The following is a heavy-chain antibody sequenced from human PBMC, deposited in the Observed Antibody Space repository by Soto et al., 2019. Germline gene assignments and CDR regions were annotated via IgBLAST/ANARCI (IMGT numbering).Heavy chain of an antibody. D-gene: IGHD3-16*01. J-gene: IGHJ4*02. CDR1: GGSISSYY. V-gene: IGHV4-59*08. CDR2: IYYSGST. Sequence: SETLSLTCTVSGGSISSYYWSWIRQPPGKGLEWIGSIYYSGSTNYNPSLKSRVTISVDTSKNQFSLKLSSVTAADTAVYYCARLVRSFDYWGQGTLVTVSS. CDR3: ARLVRSFDY.